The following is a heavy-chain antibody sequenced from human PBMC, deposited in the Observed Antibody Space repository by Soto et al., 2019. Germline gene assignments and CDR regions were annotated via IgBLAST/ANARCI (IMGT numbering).Heavy chain of an antibody. CDR3: ARESFSASPNFFDY. Sequence: GGSLRLSCTAPGFLFTDYYMNWVRQAPGKGLEWIAYIGLSGDTIYYADSVKGRFTISRDHAKNSLELQMNSLRADDTALYYCARESFSASPNFFDYWGRGTQVTVSS. V-gene: IGHV3-11*04. J-gene: IGHJ4*02. CDR2: IGLSGDTI. CDR1: GFLFTDYY. D-gene: IGHD3-16*01.